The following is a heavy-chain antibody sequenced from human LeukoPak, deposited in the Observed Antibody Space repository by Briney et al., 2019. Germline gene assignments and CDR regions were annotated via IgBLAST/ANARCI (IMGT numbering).Heavy chain of an antibody. V-gene: IGHV3-7*01. CDR3: ARDWEAHDAFDI. CDR2: IKQDGSEK. Sequence: PGGSLRLSCAASGFTFSNAWRSWVRQAPGKGLEWVANIKQDGSEKYYVDSVKGRFTISRDNAKNSLYLQMNSLRAEDTAVYYCARDWEAHDAFDIWGQGTMVTVSS. J-gene: IGHJ3*02. D-gene: IGHD1-26*01. CDR1: GFTFSNAW.